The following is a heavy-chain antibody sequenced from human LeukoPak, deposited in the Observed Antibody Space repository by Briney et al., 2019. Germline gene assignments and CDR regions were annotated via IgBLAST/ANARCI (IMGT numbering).Heavy chain of an antibody. V-gene: IGHV1-2*02. CDR1: GYYFTSYY. CDR2: INPNSGDT. J-gene: IGHJ4*02. Sequence: ASVKVSCKASGYYFTSYYLHWVRQAPGQGLEWMGWINPNSGDTHYAQKFQGRVTMTSDTSISTAYMELSRLKSDDTAIYYCARQGSGLGYWGQGTLVTVSS. CDR3: ARQGSGLGY. D-gene: IGHD3-10*01.